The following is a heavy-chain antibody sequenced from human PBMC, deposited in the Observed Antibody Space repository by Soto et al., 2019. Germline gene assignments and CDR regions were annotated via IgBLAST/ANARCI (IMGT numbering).Heavy chain of an antibody. V-gene: IGHV1-69*01. J-gene: IGHJ6*02. D-gene: IGHD5-12*01. CDR3: ARDSHPPARIGDITRWDV. CDR1: GGAFSSHA. Sequence: QVQLVQSGDEVKKPGSSVKVSCEASGGAFSSHAITWVRQARGQGLEWMGGIIPVFGSAIYAQRFQGRLTITADASTHTAYMELGSLRSEDTAVYYCARDSHPPARIGDITRWDVWGQGTTGTVSS. CDR2: IIPVFGSA.